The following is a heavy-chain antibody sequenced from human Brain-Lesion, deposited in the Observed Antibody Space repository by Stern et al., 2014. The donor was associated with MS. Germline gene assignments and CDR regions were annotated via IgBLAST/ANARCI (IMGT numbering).Heavy chain of an antibody. J-gene: IGHJ4*02. CDR2: ICWNSGTI. CDR3: ARDITGSSAYFAY. Sequence: EVQLVESGGDLVQPGRSLRLSCAAFGFTFDDYAMHWVRQAPVKGLEWVAGICWNSGTIGYADSVKCRFTTSRDNAYSSLYLQMNSLRPEDTALYYCARDITGSSAYFAYWGQGTLVTVSS. CDR1: GFTFDDYA. D-gene: IGHD1-14*01. V-gene: IGHV3-9*01.